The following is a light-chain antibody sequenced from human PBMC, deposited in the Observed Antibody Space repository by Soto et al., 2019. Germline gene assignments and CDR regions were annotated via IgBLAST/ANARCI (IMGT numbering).Light chain of an antibody. J-gene: IGKJ1*01. Sequence: EIVLTQSPGTLSLSPGERATLSCRASQSVSSNLAWYQQKLGQAPRVLIYGASTRATGIPDRFSGSGSGTEFILTISSLQSEDFAVYYCQEYNTWPWTFGQGTKVDI. CDR2: GAS. CDR3: QEYNTWPWT. CDR1: QSVSSN. V-gene: IGKV3-15*01.